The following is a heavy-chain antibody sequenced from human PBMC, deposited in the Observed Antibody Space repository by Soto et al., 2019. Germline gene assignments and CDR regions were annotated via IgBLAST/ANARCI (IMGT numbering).Heavy chain of an antibody. V-gene: IGHV1-69*06. CDR3: ASPSSGWSLGGMDV. J-gene: IGHJ6*02. D-gene: IGHD6-19*01. Sequence: ASVKVSCKASGGTFSSYAISWVRQATGQGLEWMGGIIPIFGTANYAQKFQGRVTITADKSTSTAYMELSSLRSEDTAVYYCASPSSGWSLGGMDVWGQGTTVTVSS. CDR2: IIPIFGTA. CDR1: GGTFSSYA.